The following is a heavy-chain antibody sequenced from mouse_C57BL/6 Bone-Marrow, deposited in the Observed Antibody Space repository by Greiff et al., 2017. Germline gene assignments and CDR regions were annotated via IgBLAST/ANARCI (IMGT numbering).Heavy chain of an antibody. J-gene: IGHJ3*01. D-gene: IGHD2-3*01. CDR3: ASSLSEAY. CDR1: GYTFTSYW. Sequence: QQSCKASGYTFTSYWMHWVKQRPGRGLEWIGRIDPNSGGTKYNEKFKSKATLTVDKPSSTAYMQLSSLTSEDSAVYYCASSLSEAYWGQGTLVTVSA. V-gene: IGHV1-72*01. CDR2: IDPNSGGT.